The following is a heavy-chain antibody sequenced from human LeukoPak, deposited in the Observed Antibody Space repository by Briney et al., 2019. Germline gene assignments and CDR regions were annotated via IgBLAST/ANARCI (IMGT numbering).Heavy chain of an antibody. Sequence: ASVKVSCKASGYTFTGYFMHWVRQAPGQGLEWMGWINPNSGGTSYLQNFQGRVTMTRDTSISTAYMDLSRLRSDDTAVYYCATEVVVVAATPVLFDYWGQGTLVTVSS. D-gene: IGHD2-15*01. V-gene: IGHV1-2*02. CDR3: ATEVVVVAATPVLFDY. J-gene: IGHJ4*02. CDR2: INPNSGGT. CDR1: GYTFTGYF.